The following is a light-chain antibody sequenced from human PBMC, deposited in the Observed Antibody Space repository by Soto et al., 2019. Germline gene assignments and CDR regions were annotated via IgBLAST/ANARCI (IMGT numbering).Light chain of an antibody. CDR3: YSYAGRSTWV. V-gene: IGLV2-11*01. CDR1: SSDVGGYNY. CDR2: DVS. Sequence: QSALTQPRSVSGSPGQSVTFSCTGTSSDVGGYNYVSWYQHHPGKAPQLMIFDVSKRPSGVPDRFSGSKSGNTASLTISGLQAEDEDDYYCYSYAGRSTWVFGGGTQLTVL. J-gene: IGLJ3*02.